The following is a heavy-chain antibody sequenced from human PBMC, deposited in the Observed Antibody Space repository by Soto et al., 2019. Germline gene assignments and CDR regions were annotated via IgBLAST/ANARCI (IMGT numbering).Heavy chain of an antibody. J-gene: IGHJ4*02. CDR2: ISWNSGSI. D-gene: IGHD5-12*01. CDR3: AKAPVATIRANYFDY. Sequence: GGSLRLSCAASGFTFDDYAMHWVRQAPGKGLEWVSGISWNSGSIGYADSVKGRFTISRDNAKNSLYLQMNSLRAEDTALYYCAKAPVATIRANYFDYWGQGTLVTVSS. V-gene: IGHV3-9*01. CDR1: GFTFDDYA.